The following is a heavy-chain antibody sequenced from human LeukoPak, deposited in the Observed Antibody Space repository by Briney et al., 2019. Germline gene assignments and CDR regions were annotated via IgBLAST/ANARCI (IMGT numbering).Heavy chain of an antibody. CDR3: ARDQPELLVGVGALDI. CDR2: IYSGGST. CDR1: GFTVSSNY. J-gene: IGHJ3*02. D-gene: IGHD1-26*01. V-gene: IGHV3-53*01. Sequence: GGSLRLSCAASGFTVSSNYMSWVRQAPGKGLEWVSVIYSGGSTYYADSVKGRFTISRDNSKNTLYLQMNSLRAEDTAVYYCARDQPELLVGVGALDIWGQGTMVTVSS.